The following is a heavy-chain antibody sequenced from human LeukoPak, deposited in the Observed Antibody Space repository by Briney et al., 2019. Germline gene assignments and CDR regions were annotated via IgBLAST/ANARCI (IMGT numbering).Heavy chain of an antibody. Sequence: PGGSLRLSCAASEFTFSSYWMIWVRQAPGKGLEWVANIKQDGSEKFYVDSVKGRFTIPRDNAKNSLYLQMNSLRAEDTAVYYCASSRVPWGLDVWGQGTTVTVSS. J-gene: IGHJ6*02. CDR3: ASSRVPWGLDV. V-gene: IGHV3-7*01. CDR1: EFTFSSYW. D-gene: IGHD5-24*01. CDR2: IKQDGSEK.